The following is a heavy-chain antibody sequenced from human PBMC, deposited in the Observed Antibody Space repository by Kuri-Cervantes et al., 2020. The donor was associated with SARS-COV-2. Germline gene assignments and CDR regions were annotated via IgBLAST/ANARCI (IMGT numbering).Heavy chain of an antibody. CDR2: ISSSGSTI. CDR1: GFTFSDYY. CDR3: ARIQETTIFGVVIHLYYYMDV. J-gene: IGHJ6*03. V-gene: IGHV3-11*04. Sequence: LSLTCAASGFTFSDYYMSWIRQAPGKGLEWVSYISSSGSTIYYADSVKGRFTISRDNAKNSLYLQMNSLRAEDTAVYYCARIQETTIFGVVIHLYYYMDVWGKGTTVTVSS. D-gene: IGHD3-3*01.